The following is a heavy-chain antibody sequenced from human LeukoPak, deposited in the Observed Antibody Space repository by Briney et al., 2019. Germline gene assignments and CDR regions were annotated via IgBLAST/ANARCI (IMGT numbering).Heavy chain of an antibody. V-gene: IGHV1-24*01. CDR3: ATEKTRIQLWLRRPLDY. CDR1: GYTLTELS. CDR2: FDPEDGET. Sequence: ASVKVSCKVSGYTLTELSMLWVRQAPGKGLEWMGGFDPEDGETIYAQKFQGRVTMTEDTSTDTAYMELSSLRSEDTAVYYCATEKTRIQLWLRRPLDYWGQGTLVTVS. J-gene: IGHJ4*02. D-gene: IGHD5-18*01.